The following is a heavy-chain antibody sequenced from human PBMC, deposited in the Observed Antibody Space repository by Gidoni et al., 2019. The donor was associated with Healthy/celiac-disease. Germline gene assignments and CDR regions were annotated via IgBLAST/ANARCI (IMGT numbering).Heavy chain of an antibody. CDR3: AKDVRSGSYWGQFDY. CDR1: GFTFSSYG. D-gene: IGHD1-26*01. CDR2: IAYDGSNK. V-gene: IGHV3-30*18. Sequence: QVQLVESGGGVVQPGRSLRLSCAASGFTFSSYGMHWVRQAPGKGLEVVAGIAYDGSNKYYADSVKGRFTISRENSKNKLYLQMKSRRAEETAVYYCAKDVRSGSYWGQFDYWGQGTLVTVSS. J-gene: IGHJ4*02.